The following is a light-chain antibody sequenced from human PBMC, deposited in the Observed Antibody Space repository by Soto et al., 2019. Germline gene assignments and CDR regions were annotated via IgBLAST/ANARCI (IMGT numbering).Light chain of an antibody. CDR2: STN. V-gene: IGLV8-61*01. J-gene: IGLJ3*02. Sequence: VVTQEPSFSVSPGGTVTLTCGLSSGSVSTSYYPSWYQQTPGQAPRTLIYSTNTRSSGVPDRFSGSILGNKAALTITGAQADDESDYYCVLYMGSGISWVFGGGTKLTVL. CDR3: VLYMGSGISWV. CDR1: SGSVSTSYY.